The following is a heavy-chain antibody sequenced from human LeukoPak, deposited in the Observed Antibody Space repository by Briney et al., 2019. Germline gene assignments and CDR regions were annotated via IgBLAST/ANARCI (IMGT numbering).Heavy chain of an antibody. J-gene: IGHJ6*02. CDR1: GFTFITYS. CDR2: ISGGGGAT. V-gene: IGHV3-23*01. CDR3: AKDYDDSYYGMDV. Sequence: PGGSLRLSCTGFGFTFITYSMNWVRQAPGKGLEWVSAISGGGGATYYADSVKGRFTISRDNSKNTLYPQMNSLRPEDTAVYYCAKDYDDSYYGMDVWGQGTTVTVSS. D-gene: IGHD5-12*01.